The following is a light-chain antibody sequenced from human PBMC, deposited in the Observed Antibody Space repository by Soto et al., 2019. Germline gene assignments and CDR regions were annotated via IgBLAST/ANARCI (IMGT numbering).Light chain of an antibody. CDR3: QQYDKWPRT. V-gene: IGKV3-15*01. CDR1: QIVDSRY. Sequence: EIVLTQSPGTLSLSRGERATLSSRASQIVDSRYLAWYQQKPGQAPRLLIYAASTRATGIPARFSGGGSGAEYTLTISSLQSEDFAVYYCQQYDKWPRTFGQGTKVDIK. CDR2: AAS. J-gene: IGKJ1*01.